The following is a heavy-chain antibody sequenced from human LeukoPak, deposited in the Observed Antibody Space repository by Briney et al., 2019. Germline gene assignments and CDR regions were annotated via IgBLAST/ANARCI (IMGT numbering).Heavy chain of an antibody. D-gene: IGHD1-1*01. CDR1: GFTFSSYE. CDR3: LRNGNPAIGDY. V-gene: IGHV3-48*03. Sequence: GGSLRLSCAASGFTFSSYEMNWVRQAPGKGLEWVSYLSSSGSTIYYADSVTGRFTISRDNAKNTLYPQMNSLRAQDPPLYYCLRNGNPAIGDYWGQGTLVTVSS. J-gene: IGHJ4*02. CDR2: LSSSGSTI.